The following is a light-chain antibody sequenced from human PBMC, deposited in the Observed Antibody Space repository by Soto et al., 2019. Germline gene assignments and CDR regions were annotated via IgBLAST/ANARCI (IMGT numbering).Light chain of an antibody. Sequence: DIQMTQSPSSLSASVGDSFPITCRASQSISSYLNWYQQKPGKAPKLLIYAASSLQSGVPSRFSGSGSGTDFTLTISSLQPEEFATYYCQQSYSTLRTFGQGTKVDIK. CDR2: AAS. CDR1: QSISSY. J-gene: IGKJ1*01. V-gene: IGKV1-39*01. CDR3: QQSYSTLRT.